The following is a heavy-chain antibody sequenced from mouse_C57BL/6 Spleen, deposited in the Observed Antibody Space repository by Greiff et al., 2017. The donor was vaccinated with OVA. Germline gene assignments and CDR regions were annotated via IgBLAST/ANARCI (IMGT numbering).Heavy chain of an antibody. J-gene: IGHJ4*01. CDR1: GYTFTDYE. CDR2: IDPETGGT. D-gene: IGHD2-4*01. CDR3: TSYDYDGRSYYAMDY. Sequence: VQLQQSGAELVRPGASVTLSCKASGYTFTDYEMHWVKQTPVHGLEWIGAIDPETGGTAYNQKFKGKAILTADKSSSTAYMELRSLTSEDSAVYYCTSYDYDGRSYYAMDYWGQGTSVTVSS. V-gene: IGHV1-15*01.